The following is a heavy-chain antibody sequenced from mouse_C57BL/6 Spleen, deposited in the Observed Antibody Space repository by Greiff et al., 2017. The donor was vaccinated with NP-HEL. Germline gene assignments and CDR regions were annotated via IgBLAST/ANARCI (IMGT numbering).Heavy chain of an antibody. CDR2: INYDGSST. CDR1: GFTFSDYY. D-gene: IGHD2-2*01. Sequence: EVKLMESEGGLVQPGSSMKLSCTASGFTFSDYYMAWVRQVPEKGLEWVANINYDGSSTYYLDSLKSRFIISRDNAKNILYLQMSSLKSEDTATYYCARVSSYGYAGFAYWGQGTLVTVSA. CDR3: ARVSSYGYAGFAY. V-gene: IGHV5-16*01. J-gene: IGHJ3*01.